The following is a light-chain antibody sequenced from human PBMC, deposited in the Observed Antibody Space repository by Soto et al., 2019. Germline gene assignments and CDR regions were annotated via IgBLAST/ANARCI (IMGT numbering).Light chain of an antibody. CDR1: SSXVGGYNY. V-gene: IGLV2-14*01. J-gene: IGLJ1*01. CDR3: ASYTSSATYV. Sequence: QSVLTQPASVSGSPGQSITSSCTGTSSXVGGYNYVSWYQQHPGKAPKLMIYDVTNRPSGVSSRFSGSKSGNTASLTISGLQAEDEADYYCASYTSSATYVIGTGTKVTVL. CDR2: DVT.